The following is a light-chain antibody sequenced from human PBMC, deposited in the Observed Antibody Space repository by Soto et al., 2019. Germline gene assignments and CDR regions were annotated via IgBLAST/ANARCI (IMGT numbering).Light chain of an antibody. CDR1: QSISSW. CDR3: QQYYSSWT. CDR2: KAS. J-gene: IGKJ1*01. Sequence: IQMTQSPSTLSASVGDRVTITCRASQSISSWLAWYQQKPGKAPKLLLYKASTLESGVPSRFSGSGSGTEFTLTISSLQPDDFATYYCQQYYSSWTFGQGTKVDI. V-gene: IGKV1-5*03.